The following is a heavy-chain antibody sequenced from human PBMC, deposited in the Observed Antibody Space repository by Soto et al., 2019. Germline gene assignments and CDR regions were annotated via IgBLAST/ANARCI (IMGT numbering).Heavy chain of an antibody. CDR2: VSYSGRT. CDR1: RGSINNYY. J-gene: IGHJ3*01. D-gene: IGHD4-4*01. V-gene: IGHV4-59*03. Sequence: SETLSLTCTVSRGSINNYYWTLIRQPPGNGLEWIGYVSYSGRTNYNPSLKSRVNMFVDKSKNQFSLNLTSVTAADTAVYYCPRLQYTVVTAIAVWGQGTRVTV. CDR3: PRLQYTVVTAIAV.